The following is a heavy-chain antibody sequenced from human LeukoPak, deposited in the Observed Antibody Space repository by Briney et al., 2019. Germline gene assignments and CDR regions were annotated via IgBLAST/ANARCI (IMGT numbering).Heavy chain of an antibody. CDR1: GGSISSGGYS. Sequence: SETLSLTCAVSGGSISSGGYSWSWIRQPPGKGLEWIGYIYHSGSTYYNPSLKSRVTISVDRSKNQFSLKLSSVTAADTAVYYCAKGSYYDSSGYYRHNWFDPWGQGTLVTVSS. V-gene: IGHV4-30-2*01. J-gene: IGHJ5*02. CDR2: IYHSGST. CDR3: AKGSYYDSSGYYRHNWFDP. D-gene: IGHD3-22*01.